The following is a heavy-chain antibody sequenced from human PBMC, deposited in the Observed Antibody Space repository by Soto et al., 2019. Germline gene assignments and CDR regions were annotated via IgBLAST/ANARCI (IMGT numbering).Heavy chain of an antibody. D-gene: IGHD5-12*01. V-gene: IGHV1-69*01. CDR3: ATTGDGYNFDF. Sequence: QMQLVQSGAEVKKPGSSVKVSCKSSGGTFSSYEVNWVRQAPGQGLEWVGGVIPIFGTTKYAPKFQGRIAIAADQSTSMSYVELGRLSSEGTAVYFWATTGDGYNFDFWGQGTTVTVSS. CDR2: VIPIFGTT. CDR1: GGTFSSYE. J-gene: IGHJ4*02.